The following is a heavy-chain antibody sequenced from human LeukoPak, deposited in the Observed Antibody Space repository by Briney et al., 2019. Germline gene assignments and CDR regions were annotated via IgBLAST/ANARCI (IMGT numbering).Heavy chain of an antibody. Sequence: GGSLRLSCAASGFTFDDYAMHWVRQAPGKGLEWVSGISWNSGSIGYADSVKGRFTISRDNAKNSLYLRMNSLRAEDTALYYCAKGVVRMATISNFDYWGQGTLVTVSS. CDR1: GFTFDDYA. D-gene: IGHD5-24*01. V-gene: IGHV3-9*01. J-gene: IGHJ4*02. CDR2: ISWNSGSI. CDR3: AKGVVRMATISNFDY.